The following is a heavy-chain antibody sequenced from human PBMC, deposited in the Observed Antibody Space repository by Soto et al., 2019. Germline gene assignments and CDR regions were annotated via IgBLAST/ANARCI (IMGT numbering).Heavy chain of an antibody. CDR1: GDTFTSYY. CDR2: INPSNST. V-gene: IGHV1-46*03. D-gene: IGHD2-15*01. Sequence: ASVKVSCKASGDTFTSYYMHWVRQAPGQGLEWMGIINPSNSTSYAQKFQGRVTMTRDTSTSTVYMELSSLRSEDTAVYYCATVYCSGGTTYSIDYLSQGTLVTVSS. CDR3: ATVYCSGGTTYSIDY. J-gene: IGHJ4*02.